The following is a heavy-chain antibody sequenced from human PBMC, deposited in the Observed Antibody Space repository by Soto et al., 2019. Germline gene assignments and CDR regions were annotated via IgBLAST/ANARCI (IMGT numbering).Heavy chain of an antibody. CDR2: ISAYNGNT. V-gene: IGHV1-18*04. Sequence: ASVKVSCKASGYTLTSYGISWVRQAPGQGLEWMGWISAYNGNTNYAQKLQGRVTMTTDTSTSTAYMELRSLRSDDTAVYYCARDLFNMIVVVNPGHAFDICGQGTVVTVSS. J-gene: IGHJ3*02. CDR3: ARDLFNMIVVVNPGHAFDI. D-gene: IGHD3-22*01. CDR1: GYTLTSYG.